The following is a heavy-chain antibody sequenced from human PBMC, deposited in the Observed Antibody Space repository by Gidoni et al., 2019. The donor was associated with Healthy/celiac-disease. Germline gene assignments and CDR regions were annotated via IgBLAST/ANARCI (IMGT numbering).Heavy chain of an antibody. V-gene: IGHV3-48*02. D-gene: IGHD6-13*01. Sequence: EVQLMQSGGAVVHPGGSLTPTGSASGFTFPGKGLNWVRQAPGMGLEWGSSISRSSSNISYGDSEKGRFTISRDNDKNTLYLQMNSLRDEETAVYYCARVGIAAAGTTPLADYWGQGTLVTVSS. J-gene: IGHJ4*02. CDR1: GFTFPGKG. CDR3: ARVGIAAAGTTPLADY. CDR2: ISRSSSNI.